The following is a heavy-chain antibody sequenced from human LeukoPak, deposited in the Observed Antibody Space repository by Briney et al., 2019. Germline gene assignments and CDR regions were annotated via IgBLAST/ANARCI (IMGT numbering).Heavy chain of an antibody. J-gene: IGHJ4*02. CDR3: AKSGGSYFDY. Sequence: PGRSLRLSCAASGFTFSSYGMHWVRQAPGKGLEWVAVISYDGSNKYYADSVKGRFTISRDNSKNTLYLQVNSLRAEDTAVYYCAKSGGSYFDYWGQGTLVTVSS. CDR1: GFTFSSYG. CDR2: ISYDGSNK. D-gene: IGHD1-26*01. V-gene: IGHV3-30*18.